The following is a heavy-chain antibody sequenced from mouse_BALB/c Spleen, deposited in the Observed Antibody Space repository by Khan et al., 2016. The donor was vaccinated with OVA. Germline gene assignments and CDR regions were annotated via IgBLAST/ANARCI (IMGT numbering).Heavy chain of an antibody. CDR3: ARQPGYYEGSAMDY. Sequence: EVELVESGGDLVKPGGSLKLSCAASGFTFSSYGMSWVRQTPDKRLEWVAAISSGGSYTSYTDSLKGRFTISRDNAKNTLYLQMSSLKSEDTAMYDCARQPGYYEGSAMDYWGQGTSVTVSS. CDR2: ISSGGSYT. D-gene: IGHD2-3*01. CDR1: GFTFSSYG. V-gene: IGHV5-6*01. J-gene: IGHJ4*01.